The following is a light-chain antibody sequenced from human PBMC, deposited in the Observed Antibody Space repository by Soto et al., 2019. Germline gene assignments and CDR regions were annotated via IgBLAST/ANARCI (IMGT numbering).Light chain of an antibody. Sequence: QSALTQPRSVSGSPGQSVTISCTGTSSDVGGYNYVSWYQQHPGKAPKLMIYDVSKRPSGVPDRFSGSKSGNTASLTISGLQAEDEADYYCCSYAVIYMVFGGGTNLTVL. CDR2: DVS. CDR3: CSYAVIYMV. J-gene: IGLJ2*01. CDR1: SSDVGGYNY. V-gene: IGLV2-11*01.